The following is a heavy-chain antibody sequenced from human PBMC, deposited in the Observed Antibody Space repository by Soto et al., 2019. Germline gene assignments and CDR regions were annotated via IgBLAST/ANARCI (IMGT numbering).Heavy chain of an antibody. Sequence: QVQLVQSGAELKKPGASVKVSCKASGYTFTSYAMHWVRQAPGQRLEWRGWINAGNGNTKYSQKFQGRVTITRDTSASTAYMELSSLRSEDTAVYYCARTPPNAGYSSSWYGLDLDYWGQGTLVTVSS. CDR1: GYTFTSYA. CDR2: INAGNGNT. D-gene: IGHD6-13*01. V-gene: IGHV1-3*01. CDR3: ARTPPNAGYSSSWYGLDLDY. J-gene: IGHJ4*02.